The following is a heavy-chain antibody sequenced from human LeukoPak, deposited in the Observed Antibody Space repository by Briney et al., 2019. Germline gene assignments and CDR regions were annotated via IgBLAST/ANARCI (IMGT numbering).Heavy chain of an antibody. Sequence: GGSLRLSCTVSGFTVSSNSMSWVRQAPGKGLGWVSFNSGSTHYSDSVKGRFTISRDNSKNTLYLQMNSLRAEDTAVYYCARRAGAYSHPYDYWGQGTLVTVSS. CDR3: ARRAGAYSHPYDY. J-gene: IGHJ4*02. CDR2: NSGST. V-gene: IGHV3-53*01. CDR1: GFTVSSNS. D-gene: IGHD4/OR15-4a*01.